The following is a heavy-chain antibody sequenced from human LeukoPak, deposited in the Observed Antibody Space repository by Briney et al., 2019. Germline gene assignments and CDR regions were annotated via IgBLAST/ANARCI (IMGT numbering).Heavy chain of an antibody. J-gene: IGHJ6*03. D-gene: IGHD3-3*01. Sequence: HPGRSLRLSCAASGFTFSSYGMHWVRQAPGKGLEWVAVISYDGSNKYYADSVKGRFTISRDNSKNTLYLQMNSLRAEDTAVYYCAKCILEWLFSPYYYMDVWGKGTTVTVSS. CDR1: GFTFSSYG. V-gene: IGHV3-30*18. CDR2: ISYDGSNK. CDR3: AKCILEWLFSPYYYMDV.